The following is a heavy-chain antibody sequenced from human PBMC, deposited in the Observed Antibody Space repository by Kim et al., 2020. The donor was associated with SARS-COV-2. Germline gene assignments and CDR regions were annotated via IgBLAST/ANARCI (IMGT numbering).Heavy chain of an antibody. Sequence: GGSLRLSCAASGFTFSSYAMHWVRQAPGKGLEWVAVISYDGSNKYYADSVKGRFTISRDNSKNTLYLQMNSLRAEDTAVYYCARDRRGSGSYYYYYYGMDVWGQGTTVTVSS. J-gene: IGHJ6*02. D-gene: IGHD3-10*01. V-gene: IGHV3-30*04. CDR2: ISYDGSNK. CDR3: ARDRRGSGSYYYYYYGMDV. CDR1: GFTFSSYA.